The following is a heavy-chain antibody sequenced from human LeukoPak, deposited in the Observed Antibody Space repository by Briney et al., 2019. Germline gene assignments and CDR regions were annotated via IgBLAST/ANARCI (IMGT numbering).Heavy chain of an antibody. CDR1: GASISSYY. V-gene: IGHV4-59*01. CDR2: IYYSGST. CDR3: ARVPGYYDSSGYSYFYPDY. D-gene: IGHD3-22*01. J-gene: IGHJ4*02. Sequence: SETLSLTCTVSGASISSYYWIWIRQPPGKGLEWIGHIYYSGSTNYNPSLKSRVTISVDTSKNQFSLNLSSVTAADTAVYYCARVPGYYDSSGYSYFYPDYWAPGTLVTVSS.